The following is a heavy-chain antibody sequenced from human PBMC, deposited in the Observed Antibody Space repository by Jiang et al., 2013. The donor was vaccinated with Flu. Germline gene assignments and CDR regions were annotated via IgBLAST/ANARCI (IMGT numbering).Heavy chain of an antibody. J-gene: IGHJ3*02. CDR2: ISGSSNTI. CDR1: GFTLSSYS. Sequence: QLLESGGGLVQPGGSLRLSCAASGFTLSSYSMNWVRQAPGKGLEWVSYISGSSNTIYYADSVKGRFTISRDNAKNSLYLQMNSLRAEDTAVYYCARVLTISVSVDIWGQGTMVTVSS. D-gene: IGHD3-9*01. V-gene: IGHV3-48*01. CDR3: ARVLTISVSVDI.